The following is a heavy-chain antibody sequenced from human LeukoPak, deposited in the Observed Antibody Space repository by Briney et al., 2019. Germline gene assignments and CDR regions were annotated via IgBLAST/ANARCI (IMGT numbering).Heavy chain of an antibody. V-gene: IGHV4-4*07. Sequence: SETLSLTCTASGGSISSYYWSWIRQPAGKGLEWIGRIYSSGSTKYNPSLKSRVIMSVDASNNQSSLKLSSVTVADTAVYYCASSGPRIAEAGHMDDWGKGTLVTVSS. CDR1: GGSISSYY. D-gene: IGHD6-13*01. CDR3: ASSGPRIAEAGHMDD. J-gene: IGHJ4*02. CDR2: IYSSGST.